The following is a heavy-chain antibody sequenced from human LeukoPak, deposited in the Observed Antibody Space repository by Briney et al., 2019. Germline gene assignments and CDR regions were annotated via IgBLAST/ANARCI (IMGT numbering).Heavy chain of an antibody. D-gene: IGHD3-16*02. V-gene: IGHV3-30*04. J-gene: IGHJ4*02. CDR3: ARGFAPGELSYFDY. CDR2: ISYDGSNK. CDR1: GFSFSSYA. Sequence: GGSLRLSCAASGFSFSSYAMDWVRHAPGKGLEWGAVISYDGSNKFYADSVRGRFTISRDNSKNTLYLQMNSLRAEDTAVYYCARGFAPGELSYFDYWGEGTLVTVSS.